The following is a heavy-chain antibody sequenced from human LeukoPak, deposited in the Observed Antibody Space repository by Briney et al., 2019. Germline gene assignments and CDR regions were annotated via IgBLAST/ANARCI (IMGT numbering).Heavy chain of an antibody. CDR1: GFTFSSYE. Sequence: GGSLRLSCAASGFTFSSYEMNWVRQALGKGLEWVSYISSSGSTIYYADSVKGRFTISRDNAKNSLYLQMNSLRAEDTAVYYCARKYYYGSGSYYLSYFDYWGQGTLVTVSS. CDR2: ISSSGSTI. D-gene: IGHD3-10*01. J-gene: IGHJ4*02. CDR3: ARKYYYGSGSYYLSYFDY. V-gene: IGHV3-48*03.